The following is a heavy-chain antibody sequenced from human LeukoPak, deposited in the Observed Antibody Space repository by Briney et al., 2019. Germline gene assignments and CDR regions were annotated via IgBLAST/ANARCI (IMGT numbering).Heavy chain of an antibody. V-gene: IGHV3-23*01. J-gene: IGHJ4*02. CDR1: GFTVSSNH. CDR2: ISGSGGST. D-gene: IGHD3-16*01. CDR3: AKFLLRLGYYFDY. Sequence: GGSLRLSCAASGFTVSSNHMSWVRQAPGKGLEWVSAISGSGGSTYYADSVKGRFTISRDNSKNTLYLQMNSLRAEDTAVYYCAKFLLRLGYYFDYWGQGTLVTVSS.